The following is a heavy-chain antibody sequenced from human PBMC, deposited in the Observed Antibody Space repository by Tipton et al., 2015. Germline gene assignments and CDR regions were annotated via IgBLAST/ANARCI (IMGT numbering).Heavy chain of an antibody. D-gene: IGHD3-10*01. Sequence: SLRLSCAASGFTFSDYYMNWIRQAPGKGLEWVSYISSGGSAIDYADSVKGRFTISRDNSKNTLYLQMNSLRAEDTAVYYCARDMRGSGSYNPGDYWGQGTLVTVSS. J-gene: IGHJ4*02. CDR1: GFTFSDYY. V-gene: IGHV3-11*04. CDR2: ISSGGSAI. CDR3: ARDMRGSGSYNPGDY.